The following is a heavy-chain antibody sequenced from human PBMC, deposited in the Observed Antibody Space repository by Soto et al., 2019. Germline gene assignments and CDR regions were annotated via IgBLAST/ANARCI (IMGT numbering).Heavy chain of an antibody. CDR2: ISSSSSTI. D-gene: IGHD3-22*01. CDR3: ARDYYDSSGYIPSDAFDI. Sequence: HPGGSLRLSCAASGFTFSSYSMNWVRQAPGKGLEWVSYISSSSSTIYYADSVKGRFTISRDNAKNSLYLQMNSLRDEDTAVYYCARDYYDSSGYIPSDAFDIWGQGTMVTV. CDR1: GFTFSSYS. J-gene: IGHJ3*02. V-gene: IGHV3-48*02.